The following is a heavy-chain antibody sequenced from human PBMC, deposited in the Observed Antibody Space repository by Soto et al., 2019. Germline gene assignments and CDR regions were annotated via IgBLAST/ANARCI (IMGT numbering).Heavy chain of an antibody. CDR3: AKDQTKYCGGDCFGVVDY. J-gene: IGHJ4*02. Sequence: PGGSLRLSCAASGFTFSSYAMSWVRQAPGKGLEWVSAISGSGGSTYYADSVKGRFTISRDNSKNTLYLQMNSLRAEDTAVYYCAKDQTKYCGGDCFGVVDYWGQGTLVTVSS. V-gene: IGHV3-23*01. CDR1: GFTFSSYA. D-gene: IGHD2-21*02. CDR2: ISGSGGST.